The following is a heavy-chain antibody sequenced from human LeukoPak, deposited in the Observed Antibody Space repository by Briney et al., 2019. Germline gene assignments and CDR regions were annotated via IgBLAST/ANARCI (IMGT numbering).Heavy chain of an antibody. Sequence: LSLTCAVYGGSFSGDYWSWIRQPPGKGLEWVAVISYDGSNKYYADSVKGRFTISRDNSKNTLYLQMNSLRAEDTAVYYCAKGHDFWSGYWIGPFDYWGQGTLVTVSS. CDR1: GGSFSGDY. D-gene: IGHD3-3*01. J-gene: IGHJ4*02. CDR3: AKGHDFWSGYWIGPFDY. CDR2: ISYDGSNK. V-gene: IGHV3-30*18.